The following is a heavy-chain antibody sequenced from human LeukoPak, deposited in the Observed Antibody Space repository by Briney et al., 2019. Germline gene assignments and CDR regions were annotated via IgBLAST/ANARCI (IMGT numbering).Heavy chain of an antibody. CDR2: ISGSGDST. Sequence: PGGSLRLSCAASGFTFSSYAMSWVRQAPGKGLEWVSAISGSGDSTYYADSVKGRFTISRDNSKNTLYLQMNSLRAEGTAVYYCAKRSGYFYDSSAPGLYYYGMDVWGQGTTVSVSS. J-gene: IGHJ6*02. D-gene: IGHD3-22*01. CDR1: GFTFSSYA. CDR3: AKRSGYFYDSSAPGLYYYGMDV. V-gene: IGHV3-23*01.